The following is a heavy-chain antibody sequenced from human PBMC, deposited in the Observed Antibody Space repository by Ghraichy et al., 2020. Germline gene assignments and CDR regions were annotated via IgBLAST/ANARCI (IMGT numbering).Heavy chain of an antibody. J-gene: IGHJ4*02. CDR2: IYANDDK. D-gene: IGHD1-26*01. CDR1: GFSFSIDRMG. V-gene: IGHV2-5*01. CDR3: VHSPTVGALEMGY. Sequence: SGPTLVKPTQTLTLTCTFSGFSFSIDRMGVGWIRQPPRKALEWLAFIYANDDKHYSPSLKNRLTITKDTSNNQVVLTMTDMDPIDTATYYCVHSPTVGALEMGYWGQGSLVTVSS.